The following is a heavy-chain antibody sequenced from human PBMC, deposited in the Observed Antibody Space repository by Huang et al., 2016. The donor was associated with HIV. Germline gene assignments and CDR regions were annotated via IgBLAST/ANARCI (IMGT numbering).Heavy chain of an antibody. CDR1: GFKFDVYA. D-gene: IGHD6-19*01. J-gene: IGHJ4*02. V-gene: IGHV3-9*01. Sequence: EVQLEEFGGRLVQPGRSLRLSCATYGFKFDVYAFHWVRQGQGGGREWSSGFRWNSGDILYADSVRGRFGISRDNAVKSLYLQMDSLRREDTALYYCVKDRRMRGSGWTFFDNWGQGTLVDVSS. CDR2: FRWNSGDI. CDR3: VKDRRMRGSGWTFFDN.